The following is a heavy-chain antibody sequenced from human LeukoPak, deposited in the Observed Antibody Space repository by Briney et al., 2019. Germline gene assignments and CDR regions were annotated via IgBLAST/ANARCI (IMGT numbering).Heavy chain of an antibody. J-gene: IGHJ6*03. Sequence: GGSLRLSCAASGFTFSSYGMHWVRQAPGKGLEWVSLISYDGNNKYYADSVKGRFTISRDNSKNTLYLQMNSLKGDDTAVYYRAKDSAFYYIDVWGKGTTVIISS. D-gene: IGHD3-10*01. CDR1: GFTFSSYG. CDR2: ISYDGNNK. V-gene: IGHV3-30*18. CDR3: AKDSAFYYIDV.